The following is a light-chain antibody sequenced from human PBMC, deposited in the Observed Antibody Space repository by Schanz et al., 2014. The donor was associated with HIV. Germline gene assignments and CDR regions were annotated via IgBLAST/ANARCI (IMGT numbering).Light chain of an antibody. V-gene: IGKV3-15*01. CDR2: GAS. CDR3: QQYSNWPRT. J-gene: IGKJ1*01. CDR1: QSVGTN. Sequence: EIVMTQSPATLSVSPGEKVTLSCRASQSVGTNLAWYQQKPGQTPSLLIYGASTRATGIPARFSGSGSGTDFTLTISSLQSEDFALYSCQQYSNWPRTFGQGTKVEIK.